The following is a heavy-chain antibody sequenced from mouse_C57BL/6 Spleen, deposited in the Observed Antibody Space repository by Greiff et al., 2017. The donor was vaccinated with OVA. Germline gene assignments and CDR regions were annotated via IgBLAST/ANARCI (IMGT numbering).Heavy chain of an antibody. V-gene: IGHV1-52*01. Sequence: QVQLQQPGAELVRPGSSVKLSCKASGYTFTSYWMHWVKQRPIQGLEWIGNIDPSDSETHYNQKFKDKATLTVDKSSSTASMQLSSLTSEDSAVYYCAREGITTVVGYFDYWGQGTTLTVSS. CDR2: IDPSDSET. J-gene: IGHJ2*01. CDR1: GYTFTSYW. CDR3: AREGITTVVGYFDY. D-gene: IGHD1-1*01.